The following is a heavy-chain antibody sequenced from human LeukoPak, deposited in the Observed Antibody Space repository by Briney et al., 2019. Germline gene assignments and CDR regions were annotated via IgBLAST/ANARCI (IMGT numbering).Heavy chain of an antibody. CDR2: FYYSGST. V-gene: IGHV4-59*01. CDR1: GGSISSYY. J-gene: IGHJ4*02. D-gene: IGHD6-19*01. CDR3: ARVVSSGCPHYFDY. Sequence: SETLSLTCTVSGGSISSYYWSWIRQPPGKGLEWIGYFYYSGSTNYNPSLKSRVTISVDTSKNQFSLKLNSVTAADTAVYYCARVVSSGCPHYFDYWGQGTLVTVSS.